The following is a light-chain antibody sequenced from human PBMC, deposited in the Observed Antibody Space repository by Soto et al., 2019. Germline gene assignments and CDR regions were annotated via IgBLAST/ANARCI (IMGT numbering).Light chain of an antibody. V-gene: IGKV3-20*01. CDR1: QSVSSTY. Sequence: EIVLTQSPGTLSLSPGERASLSCRASQSVSSTYLAWYQQKRGQAPRLLIYRTSIRATGIPDRFSGSGSGTDFTLTISRLEPEDFAVYYCQQYGSSPWTFGQGTKVEIK. J-gene: IGKJ1*01. CDR3: QQYGSSPWT. CDR2: RTS.